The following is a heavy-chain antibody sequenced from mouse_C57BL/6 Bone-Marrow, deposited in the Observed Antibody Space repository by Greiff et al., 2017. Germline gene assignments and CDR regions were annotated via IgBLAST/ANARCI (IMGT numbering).Heavy chain of an antibody. CDR3: ARGDYSNYVDYAMDY. Sequence: QVQLQQPGAELVKPGASVKLSCKASGYTFTSYWMHWVKQRPGQGLEWIGMIHPNSGSTNYNEKFKSKATLTVDKSSSTAYMQLSSLTSEDSAVYYCARGDYSNYVDYAMDYWGQGTSVTVSS. V-gene: IGHV1-64*01. J-gene: IGHJ4*01. D-gene: IGHD2-5*01. CDR2: IHPNSGST. CDR1: GYTFTSYW.